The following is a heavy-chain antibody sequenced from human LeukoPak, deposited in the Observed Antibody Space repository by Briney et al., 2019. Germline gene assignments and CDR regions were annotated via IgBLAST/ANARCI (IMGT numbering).Heavy chain of an antibody. CDR2: IYYSGST. Sequence: SETLSLTCTVSGGSVSGGSYYWSWIRQPPGKGLEWIGYIYYSGSTNYNPSLKSRVTISVDTSKNQFSLKLSSVTAADTAVYYCASLYSSSWYRYFDYWGQGTLVTVSS. CDR3: ASLYSSSWYRYFDY. J-gene: IGHJ4*02. CDR1: GGSVSGGSYY. V-gene: IGHV4-61*01. D-gene: IGHD6-13*01.